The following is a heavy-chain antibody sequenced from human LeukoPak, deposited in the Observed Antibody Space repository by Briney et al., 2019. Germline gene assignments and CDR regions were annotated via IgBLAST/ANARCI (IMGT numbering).Heavy chain of an antibody. Sequence: TGGSLRLSCAASGFTFSSYAMSWIRQAPGKGLEWVSYISSSGNTIYYADSVKGRFTISRDNAKNSLYLQMNSLRAEDTAVYYCARDFRAAFDPWGQGTLVTVSS. D-gene: IGHD3-10*01. J-gene: IGHJ5*02. CDR1: GFTFSSYA. CDR3: ARDFRAAFDP. CDR2: ISSSGNTI. V-gene: IGHV3-11*01.